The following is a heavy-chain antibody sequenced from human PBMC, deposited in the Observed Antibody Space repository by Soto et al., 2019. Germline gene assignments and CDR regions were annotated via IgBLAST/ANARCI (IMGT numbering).Heavy chain of an antibody. Sequence: GGSLRHSRPAAEFTFSRKWMSRVRHDPGKGLEWVANIKEDGSEQYYVDSMKGRFTISRDNAKNSVYLQMNSLRAEDTAVYYCAKYDDWTGYGFDYWGQGTLVTVSS. CDR3: AKYDDWTGYGFDY. V-gene: IGHV3-7*05. J-gene: IGHJ4*02. CDR2: IKEDGSEQ. CDR1: EFTFSRKW. D-gene: IGHD3-3*01.